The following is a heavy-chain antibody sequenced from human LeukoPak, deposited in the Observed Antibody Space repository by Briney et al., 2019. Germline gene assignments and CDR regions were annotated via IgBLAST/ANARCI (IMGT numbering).Heavy chain of an antibody. Sequence: GGSLGLSCAASGFTFRNYVIHWVRQAPGKGLEWVAVTSSDLNVKLYADSVKGRFTISRDNSRSTLYLQMNSLRPEDTAIYYCAREGYYGSGSPPSLYFDYWGQGTLVIVSS. V-gene: IGHV3-30-3*01. J-gene: IGHJ4*02. CDR1: GFTFRNYV. CDR3: AREGYYGSGSPPSLYFDY. CDR2: TSSDLNVK. D-gene: IGHD3-10*01.